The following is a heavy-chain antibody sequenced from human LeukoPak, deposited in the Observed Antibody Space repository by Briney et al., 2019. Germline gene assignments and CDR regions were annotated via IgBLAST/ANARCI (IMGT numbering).Heavy chain of an antibody. CDR1: GGSISSYY. V-gene: IGHV4-4*07. CDR2: IYTSGST. Sequence: SETLSLTCTVSGGSISSYYWSWIRQPAGKGLEWIGRIYTSGSTNYNPSLKSRVTMSVDTSKNQFSLKLSSVTAADTAVYYCARIGINSGHSKAFDIWGQGTMVTVSS. CDR3: ARIGINSGHSKAFDI. J-gene: IGHJ3*02. D-gene: IGHD3-22*01.